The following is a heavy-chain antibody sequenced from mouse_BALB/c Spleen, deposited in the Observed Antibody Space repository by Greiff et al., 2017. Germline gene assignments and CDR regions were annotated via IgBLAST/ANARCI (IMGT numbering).Heavy chain of an antibody. CDR2: IYPGDGDT. CDR1: GYTFTSYW. D-gene: IGHD4-1*01. J-gene: IGHJ2*01. CDR3: ARELGGY. V-gene: IGHV1-87*01. Sequence: QVQLQQSGAELARPGASVKLSCKASGYTFTSYWMQWVKQRPGQGLEWIGAIYPGDGDTRYTQKFKGKATLTADKSSSTAYMQLSSLTSDDSAVYFCARELGGYWGQGTTLTVSS.